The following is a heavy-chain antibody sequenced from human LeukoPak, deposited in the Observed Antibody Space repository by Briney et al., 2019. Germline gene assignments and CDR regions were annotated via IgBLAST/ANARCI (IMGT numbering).Heavy chain of an antibody. CDR1: GFTLNSYL. CDR3: ARSNPNRNALDL. D-gene: IGHD1-14*01. Sequence: GGSLRLSCAASGFTLNSYLMSWVRQAPGRGLEWVANINKDGSEESYLDSVTGRFTVSRDNGKNSLFLQMKSLRAEDTAVYYCARSNPNRNALDLWGQGTVVTISS. J-gene: IGHJ3*01. V-gene: IGHV3-7*01. CDR2: INKDGSEE.